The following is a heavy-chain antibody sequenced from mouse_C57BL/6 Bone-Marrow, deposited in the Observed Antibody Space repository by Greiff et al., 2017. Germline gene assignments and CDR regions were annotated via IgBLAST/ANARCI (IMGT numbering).Heavy chain of an antibody. J-gene: IGHJ1*03. CDR2: IYPGDADT. Sequence: VPLKESGPELVKPGASVTISCKASGYAFSSSWMNWVKQRPGTGLLWIGRIYPGDADTHYNGKFKGKATLTADKSSSTAYMQLSSLTSEDSAVYFCARFRGYYVRYFDVWGTGTTVTVSS. V-gene: IGHV1-82*01. CDR1: GYAFSSSW. D-gene: IGHD2-3*01. CDR3: ARFRGYYVRYFDV.